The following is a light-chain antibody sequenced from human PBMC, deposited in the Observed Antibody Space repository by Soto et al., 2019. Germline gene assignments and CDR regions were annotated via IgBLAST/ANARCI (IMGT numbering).Light chain of an antibody. CDR3: QQYNNWPPLT. CDR1: QSVSSS. Sequence: EIVMTQSPATLSVSPGDRATLSCRASQSVSSSLAWYQQIPGQAPRLLIYDASTRATGIPARFGGSGSGTAVTLTISSLQSADFSVYYCQQYNNWPPLTFGGGTKVELK. CDR2: DAS. V-gene: IGKV3-15*01. J-gene: IGKJ4*01.